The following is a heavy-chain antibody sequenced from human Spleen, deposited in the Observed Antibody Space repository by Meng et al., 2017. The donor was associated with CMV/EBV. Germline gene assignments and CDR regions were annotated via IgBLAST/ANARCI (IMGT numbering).Heavy chain of an antibody. D-gene: IGHD3-3*01. CDR3: ARDRRFSFDY. V-gene: IGHV4-39*07. CDR2: IYYSGST. CDR1: GGSISSSSYY. J-gene: IGHJ4*02. Sequence: QLQLKGSGPGLVKPSETLSPTCTVSGGSISSSSYYWGWIRQPPGKGLEWIGSIYYSGSTYYNPSLKSRVTISVDTSKNQFSLKLSSVTAADTAVYYCARDRRFSFDYWGQGTLVTVSS.